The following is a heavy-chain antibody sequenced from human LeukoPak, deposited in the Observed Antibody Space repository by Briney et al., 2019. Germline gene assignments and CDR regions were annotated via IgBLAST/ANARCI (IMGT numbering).Heavy chain of an antibody. CDR2: IRGTGSST. Sequence: PGGSLRLSCGASGFTFSSYAMAWVRQAPGKGLEWVSAIRGTGSSTYYADSVKGRFTISRDNSKSTLYLQMNSLRAEDTAVYYCATDYYDSSGYPDAFDIWGQGTMVTVSS. CDR3: ATDYYDSSGYPDAFDI. D-gene: IGHD3-22*01. J-gene: IGHJ3*02. V-gene: IGHV3-23*01. CDR1: GFTFSSYA.